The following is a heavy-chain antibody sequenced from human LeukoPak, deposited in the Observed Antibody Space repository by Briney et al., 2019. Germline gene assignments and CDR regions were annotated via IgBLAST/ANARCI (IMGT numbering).Heavy chain of an antibody. CDR2: IYSGGNT. CDR3: ARGQYSYGHTSYFDY. V-gene: IGHV3-66*01. Sequence: PGGSLRLSCAASGFTVDSYYMSWVRQAPGKGLEWVSVIYSGGNTYYADSVKGRFTISRDNSKNTLYFQMNSLRAEDTAVYYCARGQYSYGHTSYFDYWGQGALVTVSS. J-gene: IGHJ4*02. D-gene: IGHD5-18*01. CDR1: GFTVDSYY.